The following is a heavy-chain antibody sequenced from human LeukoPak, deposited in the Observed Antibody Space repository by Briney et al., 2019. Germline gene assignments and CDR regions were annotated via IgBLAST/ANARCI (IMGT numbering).Heavy chain of an antibody. D-gene: IGHD5-18*01. J-gene: IGHJ4*02. CDR2: IDPSAGGT. CDR3: AREHSPGYFDY. Sequence: ASVKVSCKASGYTFTTYYLHWVRQAPGQGLEWMGMIDPSAGGTNYAQKFNGRVTMTRDTSTSTVYMELSSLISEDTAMYYCAREHSPGYFDYWGQGTLVTVSS. CDR1: GYTFTTYY. V-gene: IGHV1-46*01.